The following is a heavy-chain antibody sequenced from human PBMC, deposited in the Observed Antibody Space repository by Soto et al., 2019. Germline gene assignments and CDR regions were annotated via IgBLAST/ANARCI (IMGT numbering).Heavy chain of an antibody. Sequence: SETLSLTCTVSDDSISSYYWNWIRQPPGKGLEWIGSIYYGGSANYNPSLKSRVTISVGTSKNHFSLKLSSVTAADTAVYYCARRIVGATRFDAFDIWGQGTMVTVSS. CDR3: ARRIVGATRFDAFDI. V-gene: IGHV4-59*08. CDR2: IYYGGSA. D-gene: IGHD1-26*01. CDR1: DDSISSYY. J-gene: IGHJ3*02.